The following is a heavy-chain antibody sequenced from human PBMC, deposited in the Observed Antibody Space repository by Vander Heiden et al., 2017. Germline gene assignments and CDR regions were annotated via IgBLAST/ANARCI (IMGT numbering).Heavy chain of an antibody. J-gene: IGHJ4*02. Sequence: EVQLVESGGGLVQPGRSLRLSCASSGFTFDAYAMHCVRQAPGKGLEWVSGISWNSGSIGYADSVKGRFTISRDNAKNSLYLQMNSLRAEDTALYYCAKDLASAAAAGLFDYWGQGTLVTVSS. V-gene: IGHV3-9*01. CDR3: AKDLASAAAAGLFDY. D-gene: IGHD6-13*01. CDR1: GFTFDAYA. CDR2: ISWNSGSI.